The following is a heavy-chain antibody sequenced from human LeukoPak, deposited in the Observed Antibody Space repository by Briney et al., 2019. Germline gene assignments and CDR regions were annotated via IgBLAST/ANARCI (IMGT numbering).Heavy chain of an antibody. CDR1: GGSISSSSYY. V-gene: IGHV4-39*01. Sequence: SETLSLTCTVSGGSISSSSYYWGWIRQPPGKGLEWIGSIYYSGSTYYNPSLKSRVTISVDTSKNQFSLKLSSVTAADTAVYYCARSAVPAARAAIGYYYMDVWGKGTTVTVSS. J-gene: IGHJ6*03. CDR3: ARSAVPAARAAIGYYYMDV. D-gene: IGHD2-2*01. CDR2: IYYSGST.